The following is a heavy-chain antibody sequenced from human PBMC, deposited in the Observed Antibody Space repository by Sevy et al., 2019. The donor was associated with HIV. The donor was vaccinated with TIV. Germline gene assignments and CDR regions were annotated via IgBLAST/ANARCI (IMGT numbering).Heavy chain of an antibody. CDR3: AGENAWGRGYS. CDR1: GGSITSLY. CDR2: IYYNGHI. J-gene: IGHJ4*02. Sequence: SETLSLTCTVSGGSITSLYWNWIRQPPGKGLEWIPKIYYNGHINYNPTLKSRVTLSLDTSKNQFSLRLSSVTAADTAMYYCAGENAWGRGYSWGQGTLVTVSS. V-gene: IGHV4-59*08. D-gene: IGHD1-26*01.